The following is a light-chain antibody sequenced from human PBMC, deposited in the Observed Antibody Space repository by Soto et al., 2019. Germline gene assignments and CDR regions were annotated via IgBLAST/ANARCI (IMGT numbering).Light chain of an antibody. CDR3: SSYTDRNTLGV. CDR1: NSDIGSYDF. J-gene: IGLJ2*01. Sequence: QSVLTQPASISGSPGQSITISCTGSNSDIGSYDFVAWYQQLPGRSPRLIIYGVTNRPSGVSDRFSGSKSGNTASLTISGLQEDDEADYFCSSYTDRNTLGVFGGGTKVTVL. V-gene: IGLV2-14*03. CDR2: GVT.